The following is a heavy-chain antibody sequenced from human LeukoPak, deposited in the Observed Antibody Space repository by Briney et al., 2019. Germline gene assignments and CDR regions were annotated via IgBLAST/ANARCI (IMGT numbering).Heavy chain of an antibody. CDR3: ARLGIGVVPSAMLGDYYFDY. Sequence: PSETLSLTCAVYGGSFSGYYWSWIRQPPGKGLEWIGEINHSGSTKYSPSLKSRVTISVDTSKSQFSLKLTSVTAADTAVYYCARLGIGVVPSAMLGDYYFDYWGQGTLVTVSS. J-gene: IGHJ4*02. CDR2: INHSGST. D-gene: IGHD2-2*01. V-gene: IGHV4-34*01. CDR1: GGSFSGYY.